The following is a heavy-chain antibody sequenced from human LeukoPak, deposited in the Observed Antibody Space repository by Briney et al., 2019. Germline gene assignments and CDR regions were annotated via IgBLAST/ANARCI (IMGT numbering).Heavy chain of an antibody. Sequence: GGSLRLSCAASGFTFSNSWMTWVRQAPGKGLEWVSTISGGAGGTFYAGSVKGRFTISRDNSQNTLYLQMNSLRAEDTAVYYCAKDQSTGYYGSGSYTDWGQGTLVTVSS. CDR3: AKDQSTGYYGSGSYTD. CDR1: GFTFSNSW. V-gene: IGHV3-23*01. CDR2: ISGGAGGT. D-gene: IGHD3-10*01. J-gene: IGHJ4*02.